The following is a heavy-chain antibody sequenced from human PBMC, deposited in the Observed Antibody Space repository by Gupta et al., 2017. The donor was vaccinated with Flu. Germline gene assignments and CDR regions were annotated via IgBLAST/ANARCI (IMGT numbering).Heavy chain of an antibody. D-gene: IGHD2-15*01. J-gene: IGHJ4*02. CDR3: AKSRVAATLNFDY. V-gene: IGHV3-23*01. CDR2: ISGSGGST. Sequence: VRQAPGKGLEWVSAISGSGGSTYYADSVKGRFTISRDNSKNTLYLQMNSLRAEDTAVYYCAKSRVAATLNFDYWGQGTLVTVSS.